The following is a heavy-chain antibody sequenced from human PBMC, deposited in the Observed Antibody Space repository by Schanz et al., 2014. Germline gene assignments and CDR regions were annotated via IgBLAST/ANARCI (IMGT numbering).Heavy chain of an antibody. J-gene: IGHJ2*01. Sequence: EVQLVESGGGLVKPGGSLRLSCAASGFTFSSHSFNWVRQAPGKGLEWVSSISGDHRNTFYADSVKGRFTISRDNSKNTLYLQMNSLRAEDTAIYYCAKDAPYPFDLWGRGTLITVSS. CDR1: GFTFSSHS. V-gene: IGHV3-23*04. CDR3: AKDAPYPFDL. CDR2: ISGDHRNT.